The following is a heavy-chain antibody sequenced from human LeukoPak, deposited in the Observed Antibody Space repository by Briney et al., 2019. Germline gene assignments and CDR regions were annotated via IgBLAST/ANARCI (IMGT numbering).Heavy chain of an antibody. V-gene: IGHV1-24*01. CDR3: ATSGNLLRFLEWLPPFDY. Sequence: ASVKVSCKVSGYTLTELSMHWVRQAPGKGLEWMGGFDPEDGETIYAQKFQGRVTMTEDTSTDTAYMELSSLRSEDTAVYYCATSGNLLRFLEWLPPFDYWGQGTLVTVSS. CDR2: FDPEDGET. J-gene: IGHJ4*02. D-gene: IGHD3-3*01. CDR1: GYTLTELS.